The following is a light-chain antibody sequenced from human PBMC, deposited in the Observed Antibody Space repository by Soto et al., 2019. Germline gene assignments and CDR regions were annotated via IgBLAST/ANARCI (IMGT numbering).Light chain of an antibody. CDR1: QSISSW. J-gene: IGKJ1*01. CDR3: QQYNSYSYT. V-gene: IGKV1-5*01. CDR2: DAS. Sequence: DIQMTQSPSTLSASVGDRVTITCRASQSISSWLAWYQQKPGKAPKLLIYDASSLESGVPSRFGGSGSGTEFTLTISSLQPDDFATYYCQQYNSYSYTFGQGTKVEIK.